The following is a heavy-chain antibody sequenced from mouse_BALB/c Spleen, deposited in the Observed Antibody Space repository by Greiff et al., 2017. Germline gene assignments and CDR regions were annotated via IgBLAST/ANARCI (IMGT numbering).Heavy chain of an antibody. CDR1: GFTFTDYY. CDR2: IRNKANGYTT. CDR3: ARDMGDYAWFAY. D-gene: IGHD2-4*01. J-gene: IGHJ3*01. V-gene: IGHV7-3*02. Sequence: EVKLMESGGGLVQPGGSLRLSCATSGFTFTDYYMSWVRQPPGKALEWLGFIRNKANGYTTEYSASVKGRFTISRDNSQSILYLQMNTLRAEDSATYYCARDMGDYAWFAYWGQGTLVTVSA.